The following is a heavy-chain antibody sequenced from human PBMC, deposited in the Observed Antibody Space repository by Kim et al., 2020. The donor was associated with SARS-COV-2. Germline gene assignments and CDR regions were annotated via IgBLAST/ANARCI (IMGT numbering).Heavy chain of an antibody. V-gene: IGHV3-33*06. CDR2: IWYDGSNK. Sequence: GGSLRLSCAASGFTFSSYGMHWVRQAPGKGLEWVAVIWYDGSNKYYADSVKGRFTISRDNSKNTLYLQMNSLRAEDTAVYYCAKDWYYYGSGSYGDYYYYGMDVWGQGTTVTVSS. CDR1: GFTFSSYG. CDR3: AKDWYYYGSGSYGDYYYYGMDV. J-gene: IGHJ6*02. D-gene: IGHD3-10*01.